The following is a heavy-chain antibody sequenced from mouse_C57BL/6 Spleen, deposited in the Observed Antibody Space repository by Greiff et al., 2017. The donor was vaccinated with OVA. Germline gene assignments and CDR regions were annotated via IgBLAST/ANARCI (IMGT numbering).Heavy chain of an antibody. CDR2: IYPGSGST. CDR3: AREGYSNYDYYAMDD. D-gene: IGHD2-5*01. Sequence: QVHVKQSGAELVKPGASVKMSCKASGYTFTSYWITWVKQRPGQGLEWIGDIYPGSGSTNYNEKFKSKATLTVDTSSSTAYMQLSSLTSEDSAVYYCAREGYSNYDYYAMDDWGQGTSVTVSS. V-gene: IGHV1-55*01. CDR1: GYTFTSYW. J-gene: IGHJ4*01.